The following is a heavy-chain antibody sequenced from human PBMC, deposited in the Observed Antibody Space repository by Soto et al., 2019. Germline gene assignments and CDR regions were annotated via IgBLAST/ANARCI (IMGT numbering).Heavy chain of an antibody. CDR2: IYYSGST. CDR3: ARYRLSAFDY. CDR1: GGSISSGGYY. J-gene: IGHJ4*02. D-gene: IGHD3-3*02. V-gene: IGHV4-31*03. Sequence: QVQLQESGPGLVKPSQTLSLTCPVSGGSISSGGYYWSWIRQNPGKGLEWIGYIYYSGSTYYNPSLKRRVSISSDTSKNLFPLKLNSVTAADTAVYYCARYRLSAFDYWGQGTLVTVSS.